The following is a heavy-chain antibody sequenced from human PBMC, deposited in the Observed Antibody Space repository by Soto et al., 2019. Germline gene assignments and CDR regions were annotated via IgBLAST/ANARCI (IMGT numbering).Heavy chain of an antibody. CDR3: AREYCSGGSCYSTWLDP. CDR1: GGSISSGGYY. V-gene: IGHV4-31*03. Sequence: SLTCTVSGGSISSGGYYWSWIRQHPGKGLEWIGYIYYSGSTYYSPSLKSRVTISVDTSKNQFSLKLSSVTAADTAVYYCAREYCSGGSCYSTWLDPWGQGTLVTVSS. J-gene: IGHJ5*02. D-gene: IGHD2-15*01. CDR2: IYYSGST.